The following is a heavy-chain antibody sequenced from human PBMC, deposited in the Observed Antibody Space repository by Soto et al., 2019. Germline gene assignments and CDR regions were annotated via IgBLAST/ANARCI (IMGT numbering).Heavy chain of an antibody. Sequence: EVQLVESGGGLVQPGGSLRLSCAASGFTFSNYWMDWVRQAPGKGLVWVSGIKRDGSSISYADSVKGRVTIPRDNAKNTRYLQMNSLRAEDTAVYYCARDGGRGGDLDYWGQGTLVTVSS. CDR2: IKRDGSSI. D-gene: IGHD2-21*02. V-gene: IGHV3-74*01. CDR1: GFTFSNYW. CDR3: ARDGGRGGDLDY. J-gene: IGHJ4*02.